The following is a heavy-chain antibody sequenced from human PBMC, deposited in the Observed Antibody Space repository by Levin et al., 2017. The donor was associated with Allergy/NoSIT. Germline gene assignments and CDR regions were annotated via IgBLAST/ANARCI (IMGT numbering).Heavy chain of an antibody. D-gene: IGHD7-27*01. V-gene: IGHV3-9*01. CDR3: AKGLNSGSPNTFDY. J-gene: IGHJ4*02. CDR2: INWNRDKI. Sequence: GGSLRLSCAASGFTFGDYAMHWVRQAPGKGLEWVSGINWNRDKIGYADSVRARFTISRDNAKNSLYLPMNSLGPEDTALYYCAKGLNSGSPNTFDYWGQGTLVTVSS. CDR1: GFTFGDYA.